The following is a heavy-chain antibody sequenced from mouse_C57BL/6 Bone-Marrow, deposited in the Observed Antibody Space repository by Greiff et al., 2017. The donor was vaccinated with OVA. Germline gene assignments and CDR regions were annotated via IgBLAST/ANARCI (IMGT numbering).Heavy chain of an antibody. J-gene: IGHJ4*01. CDR2: IWSGGST. Sequence: QVQLKESGPGLVQPSQSLSITCTASGFSLTSYGVHWVRQPPGKGLEWLGVIWSGGSTGYNADFISRLSISKDNSKSQVFFKMNSLQADDTAIYYCALPGYYYAMDYWGQGTSVTVSA. D-gene: IGHD4-1*01. CDR3: ALPGYYYAMDY. CDR1: GFSLTSYG. V-gene: IGHV2-4*01.